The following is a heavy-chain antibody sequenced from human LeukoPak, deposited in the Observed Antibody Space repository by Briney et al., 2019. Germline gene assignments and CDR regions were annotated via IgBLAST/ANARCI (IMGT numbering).Heavy chain of an antibody. V-gene: IGHV3-30*18. Sequence: PGGSLRLSCAASGFTFSSYGMHWVRQAPVKGLEWVAVISYDGSNKYYADSVKGRFTISRDNSKNTLYLQMNSLRAEDTAVYYCAKRSYYGAYLDYWGQGTLVTVSS. CDR1: GFTFSSYG. J-gene: IGHJ4*02. CDR3: AKRSYYGAYLDY. CDR2: ISYDGSNK. D-gene: IGHD4-17*01.